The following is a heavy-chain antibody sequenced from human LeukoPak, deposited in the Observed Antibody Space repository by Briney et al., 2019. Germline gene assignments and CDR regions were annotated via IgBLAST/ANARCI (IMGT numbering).Heavy chain of an antibody. CDR1: GFTFSDYS. Sequence: GGSLRLSCAASGFTFSDYSMNWVRQAPGKGLEGVSYISFSVNTKYYRDSVKGRFTISRANAKNSLYLHIDSLRAEDTAVYYCARGAYSSGWAYFDHWGQGTLVTVSS. CDR3: ARGAYSSGWAYFDH. D-gene: IGHD6-19*01. V-gene: IGHV3-48*04. CDR2: ISFSVNTK. J-gene: IGHJ4*02.